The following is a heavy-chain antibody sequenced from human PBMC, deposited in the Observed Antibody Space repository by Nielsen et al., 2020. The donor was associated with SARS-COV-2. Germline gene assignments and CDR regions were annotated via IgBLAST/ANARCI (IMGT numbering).Heavy chain of an antibody. CDR1: GFTFSDYY. D-gene: IGHD5-12*01. Sequence: GESLKISCAASGFTFSDYYMSWIRQAPGKGLEWVSYISSSGSTIYYADSVKGRFTISRDNAKNSLYLQMNSLRAEDTAVYYCAGIVYSGYKIDYWGQGTLVTVSS. V-gene: IGHV3-11*01. J-gene: IGHJ4*02. CDR3: AGIVYSGYKIDY. CDR2: ISSSGSTI.